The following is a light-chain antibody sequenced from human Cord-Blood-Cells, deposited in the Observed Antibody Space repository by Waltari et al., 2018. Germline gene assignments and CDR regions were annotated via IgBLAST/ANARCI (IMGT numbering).Light chain of an antibody. CDR1: QSVSSY. CDR3: QQRSNWPPT. J-gene: IGKJ4*01. V-gene: IGKV3-11*01. Sequence: EIVLTQSPATLSLSPGERANLPCRASQSVSSYLAWYQQKPGQAPRLLIYDASNRATGIPARFSGSGSGTDFTLTISSLEPEDFAVYYCQQRSNWPPTFGGGTKVEIK. CDR2: DAS.